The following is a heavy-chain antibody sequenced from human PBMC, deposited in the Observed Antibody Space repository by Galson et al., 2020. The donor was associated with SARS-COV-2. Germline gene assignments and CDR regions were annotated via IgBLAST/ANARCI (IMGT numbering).Heavy chain of an antibody. CDR3: AKDATPAIAVADY. CDR1: GFTFDDYA. CDR2: ISWNSGSI. D-gene: IGHD6-19*01. Sequence: GGSLRLSCAASGFTFDDYAMHWVRQAPGKGLEWVSGISWNSGSIGYADSVKGRFTISRDNAKNSLYLQMNSLRAEDTALYYCAKDATPAIAVADYWGQGTLVTVSS. J-gene: IGHJ4*02. V-gene: IGHV3-9*01.